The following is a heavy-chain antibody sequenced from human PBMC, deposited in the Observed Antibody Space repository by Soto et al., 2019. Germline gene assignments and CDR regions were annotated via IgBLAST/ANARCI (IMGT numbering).Heavy chain of an antibody. CDR1: GYTFTSDG. Sequence: QVQLVQSGAEVKKPGASVKVSCRASGYTFTSDGISWVRQAPGQVLEWMGWISAYNGNRNYAQELQGRVTMTTDTSTSTAYMELRSLRSDDTAVYYCARASVSYDSSGYFYWGQGTLVTVSS. D-gene: IGHD3-22*01. J-gene: IGHJ4*02. CDR2: ISAYNGNR. V-gene: IGHV1-18*01. CDR3: ARASVSYDSSGYFY.